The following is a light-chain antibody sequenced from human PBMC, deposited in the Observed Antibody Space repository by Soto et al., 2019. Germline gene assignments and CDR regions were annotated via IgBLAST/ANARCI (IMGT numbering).Light chain of an antibody. Sequence: EVVLAQAPATQSASPGERRTLSCRASQIINSNLAWYQQKHGQXPRXXIYGASTRATGIPVRFSGGGSGTELTITICSLQSEDFEVYYGQQYHKWPITFGQGTRLEIK. J-gene: IGKJ5*01. CDR2: GAS. CDR1: QIINSN. CDR3: QQYHKWPIT. V-gene: IGKV3-15*01.